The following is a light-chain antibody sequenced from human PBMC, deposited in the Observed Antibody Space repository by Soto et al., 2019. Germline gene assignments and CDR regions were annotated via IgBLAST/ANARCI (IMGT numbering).Light chain of an antibody. CDR3: QQYYSYLWT. CDR1: QGISSY. Sequence: AIRMTQSPSSLSASTGDRDTITCRERQGISSYLAWYQQKPGKAPKLLIYAASTLQSGVPSRFSGSGSGTDFTLTISCLQSEDFATYYCQQYYSYLWTVGQVTKVDIK. J-gene: IGKJ1*01. CDR2: AAS. V-gene: IGKV1-8*01.